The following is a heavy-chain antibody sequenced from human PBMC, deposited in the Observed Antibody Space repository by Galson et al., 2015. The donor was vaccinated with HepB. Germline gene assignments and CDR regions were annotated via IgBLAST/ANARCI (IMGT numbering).Heavy chain of an antibody. CDR3: ARGELEPQYYFDY. V-gene: IGHV1-69*06. Sequence: SVKVSCKASGGTFSSYAISWVRQAPGQGLEWMGGIIPIFGTANYAQKFQGRVTITADKSTSTAYMELSSLRSEDTAVYYCARGELEPQYYFDYWGQGTLVTVSS. CDR2: IIPIFGTA. CDR1: GGTFSSYA. D-gene: IGHD1-14*01. J-gene: IGHJ4*02.